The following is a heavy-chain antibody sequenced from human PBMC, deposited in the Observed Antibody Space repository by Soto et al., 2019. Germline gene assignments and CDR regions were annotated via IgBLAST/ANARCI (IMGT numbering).Heavy chain of an antibody. CDR2: ISGGGRDI. J-gene: IGHJ6*02. Sequence: VGSLRLSCAASGFTFSSYSLNWVRQAPGKGLEWVSSISGGGRDIKYGDSVKGRFIISRDNAMDSLHLQMYSLRADDTAIYFCATSLAVQLGYYGMDVWGPGTTVTVSS. CDR1: GFTFSSYS. V-gene: IGHV3-21*01. D-gene: IGHD6-6*01. CDR3: ATSLAVQLGYYGMDV.